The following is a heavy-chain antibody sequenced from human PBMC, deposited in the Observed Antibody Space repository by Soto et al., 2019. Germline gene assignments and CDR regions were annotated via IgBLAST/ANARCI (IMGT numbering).Heavy chain of an antibody. D-gene: IGHD2-2*01. V-gene: IGHV4-34*01. J-gene: IGHJ1*01. Sequence: QVQLQQWGAGLLKPSETLSLTCAVYGGSFSGYYWSWIRQPPGKGLEWIGEINHSGSTNYNPSLKSRVTISVDTSKNQFSLKLSSATAADTAVYYCASGLGYCSSTSCYVNFQHWGQGTLVTVSS. CDR2: INHSGST. CDR1: GGSFSGYY. CDR3: ASGLGYCSSTSCYVNFQH.